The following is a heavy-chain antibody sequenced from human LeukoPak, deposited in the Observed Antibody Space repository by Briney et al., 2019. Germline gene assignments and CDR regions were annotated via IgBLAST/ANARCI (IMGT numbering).Heavy chain of an antibody. Sequence: GGSLRLSCAASGFTFSSYAMHWVRQAPGKGLEWVAVISYDGSNKYYADSVKGRFTISRDNSKNTLYLQMNSLRAEDTAVYYCAKQESSGWSIFDYWGQGTLVTVSS. D-gene: IGHD6-19*01. CDR2: ISYDGSNK. J-gene: IGHJ4*02. CDR3: AKQESSGWSIFDY. V-gene: IGHV3-30-3*02. CDR1: GFTFSSYA.